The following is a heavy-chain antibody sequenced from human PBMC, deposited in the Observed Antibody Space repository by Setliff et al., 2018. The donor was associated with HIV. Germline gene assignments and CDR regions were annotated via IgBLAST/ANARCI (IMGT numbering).Heavy chain of an antibody. D-gene: IGHD1-26*01. CDR1: GGSMRNYY. CDR3: ARHRPWEVDVFDI. J-gene: IGHJ3*02. Sequence: PSETLSLTCSVSGGSMRNYYWSWIRQPPRKGLEWVGYLSYNGITTYNPSLKSRVTISVDTSKNQFSLKLTSVTAADTAVYYCARHRPWEVDVFDIWGQGTMVT. CDR2: LSYNGIT. V-gene: IGHV4-59*08.